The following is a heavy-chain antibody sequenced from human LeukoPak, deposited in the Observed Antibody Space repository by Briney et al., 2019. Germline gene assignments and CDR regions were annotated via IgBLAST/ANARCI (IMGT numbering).Heavy chain of an antibody. CDR2: IKQDGSEK. J-gene: IGHJ3*02. CDR3: ARRLYYYDSSGYYYHDAFDI. CDR1: GFTFSSYW. V-gene: IGHV3-7*01. D-gene: IGHD3-22*01. Sequence: PGGSLRLSCAASGFTFSSYWMSWVRQAPGKGLEWVANIKQDGSEKYYVDSVKGRFTISRDNAKNSLYLQMNSPRAEDTAVYYCARRLYYYDSSGYYYHDAFDIWGQGTMVTVSS.